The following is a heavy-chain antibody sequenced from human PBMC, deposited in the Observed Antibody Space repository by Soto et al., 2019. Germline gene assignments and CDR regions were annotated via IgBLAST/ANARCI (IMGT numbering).Heavy chain of an antibody. J-gene: IGHJ5*02. CDR2: IYYSGST. CDR1: GGSISSYY. D-gene: IGHD3-10*01. Sequence: SETLSLTCTVSGGSISSYYWSWIRQPPGKGLEWIGYIYYSGSTNYNPSLKSRVTISVDKSKNQFSLKLSSVTAADTAVYYCARDMMVRGVDWFDPWGQGTLVTVSS. CDR3: ARDMMVRGVDWFDP. V-gene: IGHV4-59*12.